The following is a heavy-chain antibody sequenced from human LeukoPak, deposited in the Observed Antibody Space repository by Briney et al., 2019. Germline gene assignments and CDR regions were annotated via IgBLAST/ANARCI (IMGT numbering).Heavy chain of an antibody. D-gene: IGHD3-10*01. Sequence: ASVKVSCKASGGTFSSYAISWVRQAPGQGLEWMGRIIPIFGTANYAQKFQGRVTITADKSTSTAYMELSSLRSEDTAVYYCARARLLWFGEQCYLDVWGKGTTVTASS. V-gene: IGHV1-69*06. CDR3: ARARLLWFGEQCYLDV. CDR1: GGTFSSYA. J-gene: IGHJ6*03. CDR2: IIPIFGTA.